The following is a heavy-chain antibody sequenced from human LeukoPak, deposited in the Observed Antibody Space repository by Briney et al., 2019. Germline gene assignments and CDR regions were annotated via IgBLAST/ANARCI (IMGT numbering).Heavy chain of an antibody. CDR2: IYPHDSDT. V-gene: IGHV5-51*01. J-gene: IGHJ4*02. Sequence: PGESLKISCQVSGYRFSAYWIAWVRQLPGKGLEWLGVIYPHDSDTRYNPSFQGHVTISADKSVDTAYLQWSSLKASDTAMYYCARLGGSGWYYLGHFDYWGQGTLVTVSS. CDR1: GYRFSAYW. CDR3: ARLGGSGWYYLGHFDY. D-gene: IGHD6-19*01.